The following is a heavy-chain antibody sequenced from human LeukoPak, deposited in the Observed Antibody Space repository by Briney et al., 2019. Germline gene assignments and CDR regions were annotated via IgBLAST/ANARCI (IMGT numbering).Heavy chain of an antibody. D-gene: IGHD3-22*01. V-gene: IGHV1-69*01. CDR1: GGTFPNFA. Sequence: SVKVSCKASGGTFPNFAFSWVRQAPGQGLEWLGVIIPVFGTTFYAQKFQGRVTITADESTNTAFLELSSLRSEDTALYYCAREGYYDGSGYYSRAHFDYWDQGTQVTVSS. CDR2: IIPVFGTT. CDR3: AREGYYDGSGYYSRAHFDY. J-gene: IGHJ4*02.